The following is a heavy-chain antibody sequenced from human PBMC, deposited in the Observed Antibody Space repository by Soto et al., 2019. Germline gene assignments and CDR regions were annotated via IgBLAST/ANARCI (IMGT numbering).Heavy chain of an antibody. CDR2: IYYSGST. J-gene: IGHJ4*02. D-gene: IGHD2-15*01. CDR1: SDSISSSNYY. CDR3: ARRHRIADFHDY. Sequence: SETLSLTCTVSSDSISSSNYYWGWIRQPPGKGLEWIGSIYYSGSTYYNPSLRSRVTISVDTSKKQFSLKLSSVAAADTAVYYCARRHRIADFHDYWGQGTRVTVSS. V-gene: IGHV4-39*01.